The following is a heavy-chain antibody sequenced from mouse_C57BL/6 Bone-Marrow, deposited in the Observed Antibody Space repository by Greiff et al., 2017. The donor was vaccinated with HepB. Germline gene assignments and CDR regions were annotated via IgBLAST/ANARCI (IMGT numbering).Heavy chain of an antibody. V-gene: IGHV1-50*01. CDR1: GYTFTSYW. Sequence: QVQLQQPGAELVKPGASVKLSCKASGYTFTSYWMQWVKQRPGQGLEWIGEIDPSDSYTNYNQKFKGKATLTVDTSSSTAYMQLSSLPSEDSAVYYCARFYPLAYWGQGTLVTVSA. CDR3: ARFYPLAY. J-gene: IGHJ3*01. CDR2: IDPSDSYT.